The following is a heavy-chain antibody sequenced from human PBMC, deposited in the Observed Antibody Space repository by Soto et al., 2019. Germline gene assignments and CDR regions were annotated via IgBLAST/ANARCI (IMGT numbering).Heavy chain of an antibody. Sequence: QVQSVQSGAEVKKPGASVRVSCKTSGYTFINYGITWVRQAPGQGLEWMGWLSAYNGDTSSSEKLQDRFTMTTDTSTNTVYMDLRSLTSDDTAVYYCARWSAIVGGAEALDVWGQGTMVIVSS. D-gene: IGHD1-26*01. CDR2: LSAYNGDT. J-gene: IGHJ3*01. V-gene: IGHV1-18*01. CDR1: GYTFINYG. CDR3: ARWSAIVGGAEALDV.